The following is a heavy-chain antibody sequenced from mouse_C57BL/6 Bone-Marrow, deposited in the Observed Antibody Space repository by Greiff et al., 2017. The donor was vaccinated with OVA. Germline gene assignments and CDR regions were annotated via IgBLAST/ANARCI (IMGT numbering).Heavy chain of an antibody. V-gene: IGHV1-15*01. CDR1: GYTFTDYE. CDR2: IDPETGGT. J-gene: IGHJ3*01. Sequence: QVQLQQSGAELVRPGASVTLSCKASGYTFTDYEMHWVKQTPVHGLEWIGAIDPETGGTAYNQKFKGKAILTADKSSSTAYMELRSLTSEDSAVYYCTEPYDYDGAWFAYWGQGTLVTVSA. D-gene: IGHD2-4*01. CDR3: TEPYDYDGAWFAY.